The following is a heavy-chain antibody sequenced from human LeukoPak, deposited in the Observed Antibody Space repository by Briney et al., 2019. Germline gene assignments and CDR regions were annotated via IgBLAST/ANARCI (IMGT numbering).Heavy chain of an antibody. J-gene: IGHJ4*02. CDR3: ARDQVDTAFDY. D-gene: IGHD5-18*01. V-gene: IGHV3-30*04. CDR2: ISYDGSNK. CDR1: GFTFSSYA. Sequence: GGSLRLSCAASGFTFSSYAMHWVRQAPGKGLEWVAVISYDGSNKYYADSVKGRFTISRDNSKNTLYLQMNSLRAEDTAVYYCARDQVDTAFDYWGQGTLVTVSS.